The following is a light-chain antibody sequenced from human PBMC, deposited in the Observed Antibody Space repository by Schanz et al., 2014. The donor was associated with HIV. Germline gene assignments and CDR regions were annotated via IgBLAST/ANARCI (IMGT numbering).Light chain of an antibody. Sequence: EIVLTQSPGTLSLSPGERATLSCRASQSVRSNYLAWYQHKYGQAPRLLIYGASSRATGIPDRFSGSGSGTDFTLTISRLEPEDFAVYYCQQYGDSPPVTFGGGTKVEIK. CDR2: GAS. V-gene: IGKV3-20*01. CDR3: QQYGDSPPVT. J-gene: IGKJ4*01. CDR1: QSVRSNY.